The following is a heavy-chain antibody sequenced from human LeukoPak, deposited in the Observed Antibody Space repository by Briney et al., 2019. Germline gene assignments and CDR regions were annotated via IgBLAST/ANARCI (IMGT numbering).Heavy chain of an antibody. D-gene: IGHD3-10*01. CDR2: MSYDGSNT. CDR3: ARVLLWFGERAFDI. CDR1: GFTFSSYA. V-gene: IGHV3-30*04. J-gene: IGHJ3*02. Sequence: GGSLRLSCAASGFTFSSYAMHWVRQAPGKGLEWVAVMSYDGSNTHYADSVKGRFTISRDNSKNTLYLQMNSLRAEDTAVYYCARVLLWFGERAFDIWGQGTMVTVSS.